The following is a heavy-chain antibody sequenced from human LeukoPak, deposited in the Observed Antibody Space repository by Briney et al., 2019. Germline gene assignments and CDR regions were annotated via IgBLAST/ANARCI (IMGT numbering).Heavy chain of an antibody. V-gene: IGHV3-11*01. D-gene: IGHD7-27*01. CDR2: ISSSGSTI. J-gene: IGHJ3*02. Sequence: GGSLRLSCAASGFTFSDYYMSWIRQAPGKGLEGVSYISSSGSTIYYADSVKGRFTISRDNAKNSLYLQMNSLRAEDTAVYYCATSVLTGDDAFDIWGQGTMVTVSS. CDR1: GFTFSDYY. CDR3: ATSVLTGDDAFDI.